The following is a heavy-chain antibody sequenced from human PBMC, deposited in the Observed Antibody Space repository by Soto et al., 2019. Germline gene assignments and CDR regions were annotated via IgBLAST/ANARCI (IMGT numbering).Heavy chain of an antibody. CDR1: GGSISSGGYS. V-gene: IGHV4-30-2*01. Sequence: QLQLQESGSGLVKPSQTLSLTCAVSGGSISSGGYSWSWIRQPPGKGLEWIGYIYHSGSTSYNPPLXRXXTKSVDRSKNQFSLKLSSVTAADASVYYCARVPSPWGQGTLVTVSS. CDR2: IYHSGST. J-gene: IGHJ5*02. CDR3: ARVPSP.